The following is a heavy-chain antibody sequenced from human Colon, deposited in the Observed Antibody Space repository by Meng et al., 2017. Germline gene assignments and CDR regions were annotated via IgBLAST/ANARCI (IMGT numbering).Heavy chain of an antibody. CDR1: GYTFTTYN. CDR2: INTDTGKS. Sequence: QVQLVQSVSELKKPGASVTISCKASGYTFTTYNINWVRQAPGQGLEWMGWINTDTGKSTYAQDFTGRFVFSLGSSVSTAYLQISGLKAEDSAIYYCARGSWTGFYLDSWGPGSLVTVSS. D-gene: IGHD3/OR15-3a*01. V-gene: IGHV7-4-1*02. CDR3: ARGSWTGFYLDS. J-gene: IGHJ4*02.